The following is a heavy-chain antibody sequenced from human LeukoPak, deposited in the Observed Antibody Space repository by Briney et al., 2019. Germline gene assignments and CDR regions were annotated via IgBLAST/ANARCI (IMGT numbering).Heavy chain of an antibody. Sequence: GGSLRLSCAASGFTFSNAWMSWVRQAPGKGLEWVGRIKSKTDGGTTDYAAPVKGRFTISRDDSKNTLYLQMNSLKTEDTAVYYCTTLFNVGAGDYFDYWGQGTLVTVSS. CDR1: GFTFSNAW. V-gene: IGHV3-15*01. CDR2: IKSKTDGGTT. J-gene: IGHJ4*02. CDR3: TTLFNVGAGDYFDY. D-gene: IGHD3-3*01.